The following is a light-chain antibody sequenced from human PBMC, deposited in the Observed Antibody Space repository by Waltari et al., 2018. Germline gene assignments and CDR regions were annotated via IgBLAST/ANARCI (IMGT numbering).Light chain of an antibody. CDR3: QQYNTWHSVT. CDR1: QSGNTV. Sequence: MVMTQSLAYLAVALGETATPSSRASQSGNTVLAWYQQKPGQAPRLFICGASTRTTDVPARFSGSGSGTEFTLTISSLQSEDFAVYCCQQYNTWHSVTFGRRTRLQI. CDR2: GAS. J-gene: IGKJ5*01. V-gene: IGKV3-15*01.